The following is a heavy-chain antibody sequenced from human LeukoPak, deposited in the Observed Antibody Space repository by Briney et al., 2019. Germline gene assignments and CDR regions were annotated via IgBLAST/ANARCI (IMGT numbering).Heavy chain of an antibody. CDR3: ARRIAGSGSDY. CDR1: GYSFTTYW. V-gene: IGHV5-51*01. D-gene: IGHD6-13*01. J-gene: IGHJ4*02. Sequence: GESLKISCKGSGYSFTTYWIAWVRQMPGEGLEWMGIIYPGDSETRYSPSFQGQVTISADKSISTAYLQWSSLKASDTAMYYCARRIAGSGSDYWGQGTLVTVSS. CDR2: IYPGDSET.